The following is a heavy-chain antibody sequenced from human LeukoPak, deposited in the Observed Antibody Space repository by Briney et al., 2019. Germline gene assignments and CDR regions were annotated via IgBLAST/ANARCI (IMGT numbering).Heavy chain of an antibody. J-gene: IGHJ5*02. V-gene: IGHV3-21*01. D-gene: IGHD6-19*01. Sequence: GSLRLSCAASGFTFSSYSMNWVRQAPGKGLEWVSSISSSSSYIYYADSVKGRFTISRDNAKNSLYLQMNSLRAEDTAVYYCARGFLDIAVAGKAWGQGTLVTASS. CDR3: ARGFLDIAVAGKA. CDR2: ISSSSSYI. CDR1: GFTFSSYS.